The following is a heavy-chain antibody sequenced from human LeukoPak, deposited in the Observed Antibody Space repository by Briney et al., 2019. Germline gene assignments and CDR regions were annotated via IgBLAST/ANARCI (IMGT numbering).Heavy chain of an antibody. CDR1: GFTFSSHG. CDR3: AKAYRTSGRCGGAS. V-gene: IGHV3-23*01. Sequence: GGSLRLSCAASGFTFSSHGMSWFRQTPGKGLEWVSTNTAGGDTTYYADSVKGRFTISRDNSKNTLYLQMNSLRAEDTAIYYCAKAYRTSGRCGGASWGQGTLVTVSS. D-gene: IGHD6-19*01. CDR2: NTAGGDTT. J-gene: IGHJ4*02.